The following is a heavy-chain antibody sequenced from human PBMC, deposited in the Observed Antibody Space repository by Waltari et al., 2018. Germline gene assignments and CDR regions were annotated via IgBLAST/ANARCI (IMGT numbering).Heavy chain of an antibody. V-gene: IGHV4-39*01. D-gene: IGHD6-6*01. CDR1: GGSISSSSYY. J-gene: IGHJ4*02. CDR3: ARRGSIAARGTFDY. Sequence: QLQLQESGPGLVKPSETLSLTCTVSGGSISSSSYYWGWIRQHPGKGLEGIGSIYYSGSTYYNPSLKSRVTISVDKSKNQFSLKLSSVTAADTAVYYCARRGSIAARGTFDYWGQGTLVTVSS. CDR2: IYYSGST.